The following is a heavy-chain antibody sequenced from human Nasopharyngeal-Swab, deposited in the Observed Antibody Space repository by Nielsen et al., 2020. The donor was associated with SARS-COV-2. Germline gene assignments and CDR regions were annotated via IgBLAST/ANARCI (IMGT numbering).Heavy chain of an antibody. J-gene: IGHJ4*02. CDR3: ARGHRSISMIVVVIATAHFYFDS. CDR1: GGSFSGYY. V-gene: IGHV4-34*01. D-gene: IGHD3-22*01. CDR2: INHSGTT. Sequence: ESLKISCAVYGGSFSGYYWSWIRQPPGKGLEWIGEINHSGTTSYSPSLKSRVTISSDTSKNQFSLKLSSVTAADTAVYYCARGHRSISMIVVVIATAHFYFDSWGRGTLVTVTS.